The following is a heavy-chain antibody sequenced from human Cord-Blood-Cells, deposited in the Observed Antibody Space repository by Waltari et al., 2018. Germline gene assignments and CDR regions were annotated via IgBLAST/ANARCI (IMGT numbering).Heavy chain of an antibody. V-gene: IGHV4-34*01. D-gene: IGHD3-3*01. CDR2: INHSGST. CDR1: GGSFSGYY. J-gene: IGHJ1*01. Sequence: QVQLQQWGAGLLKPSETLSLTCAVYGGSFSGYYWSWIRQPPGKGLEWIGEINHSGSTNYNPSLKSRVTIPVDTSKNQFSLKLSSVTAADTAVYYCARGGVVEYFQHWGQGTLVTVSS. CDR3: ARGGVVEYFQH.